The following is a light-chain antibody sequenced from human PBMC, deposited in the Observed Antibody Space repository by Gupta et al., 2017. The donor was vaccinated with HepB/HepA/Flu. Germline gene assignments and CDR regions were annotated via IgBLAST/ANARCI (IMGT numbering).Light chain of an antibody. CDR2: DAS. CDR1: QSVSSY. V-gene: IGKV3-11*01. J-gene: IGKJ4*01. CDR3: QQRSNWPRLT. Sequence: EIVLTQSPATLYLSPGERATLSCRASQSVSSYLAWYQQKPGQAPRLLIYDASNRATGIPARFSGSGSGTDFTLTISSLAPEDFAVYYCQQRSNWPRLTFGGGTKVEIK.